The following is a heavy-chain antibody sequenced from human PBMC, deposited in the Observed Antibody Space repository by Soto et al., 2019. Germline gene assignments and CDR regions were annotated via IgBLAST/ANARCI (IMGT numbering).Heavy chain of an antibody. CDR3: ARMHHRRGWEGFDY. CDR1: GFSLSIAGMG. V-gene: IGHV2-26*01. J-gene: IGHJ4*02. CDR2: IFSNDEK. D-gene: IGHD1-26*01. Sequence: QVTLKESGPVLLKPTETLTLTCTVSGFSLSIAGMGVSWVRQPPGKALEWLAHIFSNDEKSYNTSLKSRLTITKDSSRGQVVLTITNMDPLDTATYYGARMHHRRGWEGFDYWGQGTLGTVAS.